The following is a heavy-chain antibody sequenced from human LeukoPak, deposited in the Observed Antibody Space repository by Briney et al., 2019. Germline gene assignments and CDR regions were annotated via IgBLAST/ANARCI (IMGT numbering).Heavy chain of an antibody. CDR2: INPNSGGT. J-gene: IGHJ5*02. V-gene: IGHV1-2*06. Sequence: RQAPGXGLEWMGRINPNSGGTNYAQKFQGRVTMTRDTSISTAYMELSRLRSDDTAVYYCARSSIAARRFDPWGQGTLVTVSS. D-gene: IGHD6-6*01. CDR3: ARSSIAARRFDP.